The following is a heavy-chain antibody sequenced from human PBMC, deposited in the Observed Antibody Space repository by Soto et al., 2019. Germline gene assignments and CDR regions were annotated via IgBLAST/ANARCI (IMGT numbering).Heavy chain of an antibody. CDR3: AGSSYWDGDAEGAYRMDV. D-gene: IGHD3-10*01. J-gene: IGHJ6*02. Sequence: GGSLRLSCAASGFTVSSNYMSWVRQAPGKGLEWVSVIYNGSSTYYADSLKGRFTISRSNSKNTLYLQMNSLRVEDTAVYYCAGSSYWDGDAEGAYRMDVWGQGTTVTVSS. CDR2: IYNGSST. CDR1: GFTVSSNY. V-gene: IGHV3-66*01.